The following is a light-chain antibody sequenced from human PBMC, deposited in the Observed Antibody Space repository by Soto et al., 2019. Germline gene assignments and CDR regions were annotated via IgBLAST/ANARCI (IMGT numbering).Light chain of an antibody. V-gene: IGLV1-40*01. Sequence: QSVLTQPPSVSGAPGQGVTISCTGSSSNIGAGYDVHWYQQLPGTAPKLLIYGNSNRPSGVPDRFSGSKSGTSASLAITGLQAEDEADYYCQSYDSSLSGSLVFGGGTKLTVL. CDR1: SSNIGAGYD. CDR2: GNS. CDR3: QSYDSSLSGSLV. J-gene: IGLJ3*02.